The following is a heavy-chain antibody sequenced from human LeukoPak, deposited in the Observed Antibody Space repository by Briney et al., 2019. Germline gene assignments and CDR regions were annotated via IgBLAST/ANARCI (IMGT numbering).Heavy chain of an antibody. CDR3: ARDLEPIAVASPNIFDP. CDR1: GYTFTSYA. J-gene: IGHJ5*02. CDR2: INAGNGNT. D-gene: IGHD6-19*01. Sequence: GASVKVSCKASGYTFTSYAMHWVRQAPGQRLEWMGWINAGNGNTKYSQKFQGRVTITRDTSASTAYMELSSLRSEDTAVYYCARDLEPIAVASPNIFDPWGQGTLVTVSS. V-gene: IGHV1-3*01.